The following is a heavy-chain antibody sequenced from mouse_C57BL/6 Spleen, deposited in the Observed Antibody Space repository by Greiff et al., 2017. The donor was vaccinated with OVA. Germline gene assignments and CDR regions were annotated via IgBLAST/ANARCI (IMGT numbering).Heavy chain of an antibody. Sequence: EVMLVESGGGLVKPGGSLKLSCAASGFTFSDYGMHWVRQAPEKGLEWVAYISSGSSTIYYADTVKGRFTISRDNAKNTLFLQMTSLRSEATAMYYCARRGTSGHYFDYWGQGTTRTVSS. CDR1: GFTFSDYG. CDR2: ISSGSSTI. CDR3: ARRGTSGHYFDY. J-gene: IGHJ2*01. D-gene: IGHD3-2*02. V-gene: IGHV5-17*01.